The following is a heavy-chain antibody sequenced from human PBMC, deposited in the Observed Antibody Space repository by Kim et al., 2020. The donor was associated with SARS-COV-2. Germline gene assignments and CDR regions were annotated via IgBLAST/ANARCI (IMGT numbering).Heavy chain of an antibody. J-gene: IGHJ4*02. CDR1: GFTFSSYE. CDR2: ISSSGSTI. D-gene: IGHD5-18*01. Sequence: LSLTCAASGFTFSSYEMNWVRQAPGKGLEWFSYISSSGSTIYYADSVKGRFTISRDNAKNSLYLQMNSLRAEDTAVYYCARDRTLDTAMVTFDYWGQ. V-gene: IGHV3-48*03. CDR3: ARDRTLDTAMVTFDY.